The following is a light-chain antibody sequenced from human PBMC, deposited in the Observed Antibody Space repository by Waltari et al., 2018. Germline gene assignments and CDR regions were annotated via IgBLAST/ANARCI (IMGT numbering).Light chain of an antibody. CDR2: DAS. J-gene: IGKJ4*01. CDR1: QSIDRW. V-gene: IGKV1-5*01. CDR3: QKDNYF. Sequence: DFQMTQSPSTLSASVGDRVTITCRPSQSIDRWLAWFQQKPGKAPKLLIYDASSLESGVPSRFSGSRSGTEFTLTISSLQPDDFATYYCQKDNYFFGGGTKVEIK.